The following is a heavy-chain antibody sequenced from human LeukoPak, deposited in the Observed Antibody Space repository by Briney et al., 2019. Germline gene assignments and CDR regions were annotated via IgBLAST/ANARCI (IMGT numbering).Heavy chain of an antibody. CDR3: ARGSLRRPYENLDY. V-gene: IGHV1-2*02. Sequence: ASVKVSCKASGYTFTGYYMHWVRQAPGQGLEWMGWINPNSGGTNYAQKFQGRVTMTRDTSISTAYMELSRLRSDDTTVYYCARGSLRRPYENLDYWGQGTLVTVSS. D-gene: IGHD5-12*01. J-gene: IGHJ4*02. CDR2: INPNSGGT. CDR1: GYTFTGYY.